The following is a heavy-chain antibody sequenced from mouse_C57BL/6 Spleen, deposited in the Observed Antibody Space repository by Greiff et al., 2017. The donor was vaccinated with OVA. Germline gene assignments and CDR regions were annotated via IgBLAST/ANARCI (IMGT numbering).Heavy chain of an antibody. V-gene: IGHV1-20*01. D-gene: IGHD2-1*01. CDR1: GYSFTGYF. Sequence: EVKVVESGPELVKPGDSVKISCKASGYSFTGYFMNWVMQSHGKSLEWIGRINPYNGDTFYNQKFKGKATLTVDKSSSTAHMELRSLTSEDSAVYYCAREGNYVAWFAYWGQGTLVTVSA. CDR3: AREGNYVAWFAY. J-gene: IGHJ3*01. CDR2: INPYNGDT.